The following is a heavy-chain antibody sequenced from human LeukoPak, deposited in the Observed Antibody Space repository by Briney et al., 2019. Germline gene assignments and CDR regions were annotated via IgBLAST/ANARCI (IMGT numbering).Heavy chain of an antibody. D-gene: IGHD4-23*01. CDR1: GGSISSSSYY. CDR3: ARAYGGNSQYFQH. CDR2: IYYSGIT. J-gene: IGHJ1*01. Sequence: ETLSLTCTVSGGSISSSSYYWGWFRPPPGKGLEWIGSIYYSGITYYNPSLKSRVTISVDTSKNQFSLKLSSVAAADTAVYYCARAYGGNSQYFQHWGQGTLVTVSS. V-gene: IGHV4-39*07.